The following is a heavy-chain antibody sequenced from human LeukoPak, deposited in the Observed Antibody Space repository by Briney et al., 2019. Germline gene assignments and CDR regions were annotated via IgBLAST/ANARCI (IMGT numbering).Heavy chain of an antibody. J-gene: IGHJ5*01. Sequence: PSETLSLTCTVSGGSISSGSYYWAWIRQPAGKGLEWIGRIYTSGSTHYNPSLKSRVTMSVDTSKNQFTLKLSSVIAADTAVYYCVRGYYDSSGYHADWFDYWGQGTLVTVSS. CDR2: IYTSGST. D-gene: IGHD3-22*01. CDR3: VRGYYDSSGYHADWFDY. V-gene: IGHV4-61*02. CDR1: GGSISSGSYY.